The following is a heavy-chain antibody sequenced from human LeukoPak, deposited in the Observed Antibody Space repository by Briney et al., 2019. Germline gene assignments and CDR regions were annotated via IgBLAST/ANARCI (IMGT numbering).Heavy chain of an antibody. V-gene: IGHV1-2*06. D-gene: IGHD2-2*03. CDR2: INPNSGGT. CDR1: GYTFTGYY. CDR3: ARAEMDIVVVPAATHFDY. Sequence: VASVKVSCKASGYTFTGYYTHWVRQAPGQGLEWMGRINPNSGGTNYAQKFQGRVTVTRDTSISTAYMELSRLRSDDTAVYYCARAEMDIVVVPAATHFDYWGQGTLVTVSS. J-gene: IGHJ4*02.